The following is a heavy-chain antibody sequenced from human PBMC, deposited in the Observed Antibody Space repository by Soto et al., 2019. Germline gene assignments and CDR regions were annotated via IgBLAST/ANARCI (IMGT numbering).Heavy chain of an antibody. Sequence: SETLSLTCTVSGGSISSYYWSWIRQPPGKGLEWIGYIYYSGSTNYNPSLKSRVTISVDTSKNQFSLKLSSVTAADTAVYYCARDHSPATTGVLDRMFDPWGQGTLVTVSS. CDR2: IYYSGST. D-gene: IGHD1-7*01. J-gene: IGHJ5*02. CDR3: ARDHSPATTGVLDRMFDP. CDR1: GGSISSYY. V-gene: IGHV4-59*01.